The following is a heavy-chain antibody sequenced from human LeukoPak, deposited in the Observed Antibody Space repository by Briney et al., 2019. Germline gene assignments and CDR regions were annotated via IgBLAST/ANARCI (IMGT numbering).Heavy chain of an antibody. V-gene: IGHV3-15*01. CDR2: IKSKTDGGTT. D-gene: IGHD3-22*01. Sequence: GGSLRLSCAASGLAFSKDWMNWVRQAPGKGLEWVGRIKSKTDGGTTDYAAPVKGRFTIPRDDSKNTLYLQMDSLKTEDTAVYYCTNFNDRDAFDIWGQGTMVTVSS. CDR3: TNFNDRDAFDI. CDR1: GLAFSKDW. J-gene: IGHJ3*02.